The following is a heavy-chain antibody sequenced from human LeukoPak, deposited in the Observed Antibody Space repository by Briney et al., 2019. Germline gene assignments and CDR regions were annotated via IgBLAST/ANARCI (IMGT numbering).Heavy chain of an antibody. CDR2: INPNSGGT. V-gene: IGHV1-2*02. CDR3: ARWGAAALNSFDY. Sequence: ASVKVSCKASGYTFTGYYMHWVRQAPGQGLEWMGWINPNSGGTNYAQKLQGRVTMTTDTSTSTAYMELRSLRSDDTAVYYCARWGAAALNSFDYWGQGTLVTVSS. CDR1: GYTFTGYY. D-gene: IGHD6-13*01. J-gene: IGHJ4*02.